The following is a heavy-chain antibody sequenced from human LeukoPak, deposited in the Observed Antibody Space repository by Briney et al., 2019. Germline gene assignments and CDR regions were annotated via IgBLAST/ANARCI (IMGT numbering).Heavy chain of an antibody. J-gene: IGHJ5*02. Sequence: SETLSLTCTVSGGSISGYYWSWIRQPPGKGLEWIGYIYYSGSTNYNPSLKSRVTISVDTSKNQFSLKLSSVTAADTAVYYCARVIAAAGTAWFDPWGQGTLVTVSS. CDR2: IYYSGST. CDR1: GGSISGYY. CDR3: ARVIAAAGTAWFDP. D-gene: IGHD6-13*01. V-gene: IGHV4-59*01.